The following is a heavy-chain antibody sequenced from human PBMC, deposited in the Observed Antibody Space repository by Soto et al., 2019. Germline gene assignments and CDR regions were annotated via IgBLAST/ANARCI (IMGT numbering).Heavy chain of an antibody. J-gene: IGHJ4*02. CDR1: GGSISSSSYY. Sequence: PSETLSLTCTVSGGSISSSSYYWGWIRQPPGKGLEWIGSIYYSGSTYYNPSLKSRVTISVDTSKNQFSLKLSSVTAADTAVYYCARRVKMAIIDYWGQGILVTVSS. CDR2: IYYSGST. V-gene: IGHV4-39*01. D-gene: IGHD2-2*02. CDR3: ARRVKMAIIDY.